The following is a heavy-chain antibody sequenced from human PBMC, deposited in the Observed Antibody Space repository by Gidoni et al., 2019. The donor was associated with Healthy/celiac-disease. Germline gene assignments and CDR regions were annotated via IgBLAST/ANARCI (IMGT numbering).Heavy chain of an antibody. CDR1: GYSFTSYW. V-gene: IGHV5-51*01. Sequence: EVQLVQSGAEVKKPGESLKISCKGSGYSFTSYWIGWVRQMPGKGLEWMGIIYPGDSDTRYSPSFQGQVTISADKSISTAYLQWSSLKASDTAMYYCARHNQDILTGLETYYYYMDVWGKGTTVTVSS. J-gene: IGHJ6*03. CDR3: ARHNQDILTGLETYYYYMDV. D-gene: IGHD3-9*01. CDR2: IYPGDSDT.